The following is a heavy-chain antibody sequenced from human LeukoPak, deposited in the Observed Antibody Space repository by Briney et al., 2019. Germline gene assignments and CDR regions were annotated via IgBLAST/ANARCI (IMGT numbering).Heavy chain of an antibody. CDR2: INPNSGGT. Sequence: ASVKVSCKASGYTFTGYYMHWVRQAPGQGLEWMGWINPNSGGTNYAQKFQGRVTVTRDTSISTAYMELSRLRSDDTAVYYCARVFNWNFDWFDPWGQGTLVTVSS. CDR1: GYTFTGYY. J-gene: IGHJ5*02. V-gene: IGHV1-2*02. CDR3: ARVFNWNFDWFDP. D-gene: IGHD1-7*01.